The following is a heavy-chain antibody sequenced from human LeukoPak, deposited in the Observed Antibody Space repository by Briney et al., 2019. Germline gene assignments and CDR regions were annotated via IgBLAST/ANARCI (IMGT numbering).Heavy chain of an antibody. J-gene: IGHJ4*02. CDR1: GGTFSSYA. D-gene: IGHD6-13*01. CDR3: ARGYNRGQQLVPSDY. V-gene: IGHV1-2*02. Sequence: ASVKVSCKASGGTFSSYAIRWVRQAPGQGLEWMGWINPNSGGTNYAQKFQGRVTMTRDTSISTAYMELSRLRSDDTAVYYCARGYNRGQQLVPSDYWGQGTLVTVSS. CDR2: INPNSGGT.